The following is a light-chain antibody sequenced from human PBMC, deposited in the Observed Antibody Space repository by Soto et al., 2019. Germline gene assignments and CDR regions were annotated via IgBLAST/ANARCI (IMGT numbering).Light chain of an antibody. Sequence: QAVVTQEPSLTVSPGGTVTLTCGSSTGAVTSGHYPYWFQQNPGRAPRTLIYVTSNKQSWTPARFSGSLLGGKAALTLSGAQPEDEAEYYCLLSYSGARVFGGGTKLTVL. CDR3: LLSYSGARV. J-gene: IGLJ2*01. CDR2: VTS. V-gene: IGLV7-46*01. CDR1: TGAVTSGHY.